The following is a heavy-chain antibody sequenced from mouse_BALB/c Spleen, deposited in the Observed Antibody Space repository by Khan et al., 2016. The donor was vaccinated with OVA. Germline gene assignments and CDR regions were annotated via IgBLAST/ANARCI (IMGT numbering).Heavy chain of an antibody. J-gene: IGHJ3*01. Sequence: EVELVESGGGLVKPGGSLKVSCAASGFTFSNYAMSWVRQTPEKRMEWVASISSGDNTYYPDSVKGRFTISRDNARNIVYLQMSRLRSEDTAMYYCTRDYWFVYWGQGTLVTVSA. D-gene: IGHD2-13*01. V-gene: IGHV5-6-5*01. CDR1: GFTFSNYA. CDR2: ISSGDNT. CDR3: TRDYWFVY.